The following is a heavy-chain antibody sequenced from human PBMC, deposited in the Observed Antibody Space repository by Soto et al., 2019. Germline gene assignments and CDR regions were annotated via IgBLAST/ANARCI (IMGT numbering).Heavy chain of an antibody. Sequence: EVQLVESGGGLVQPGGSLRLSCAASGFTFSGHWMTWVRQAPGKGLEWVANIKQDGTEKHYVGSVRGRFTISRDNAKNSLYLHMDSLRAEDTAVYYCTRDQGITGTTGDFDYWGQGTLVTVSS. CDR3: TRDQGITGTTGDFDY. V-gene: IGHV3-7*05. CDR1: GFTFSGHW. CDR2: IKQDGTEK. D-gene: IGHD1-7*01. J-gene: IGHJ4*02.